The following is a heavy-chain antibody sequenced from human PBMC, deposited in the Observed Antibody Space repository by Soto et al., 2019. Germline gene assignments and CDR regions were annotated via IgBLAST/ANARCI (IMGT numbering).Heavy chain of an antibody. Sequence: SETLSLTCTVSGGSISSYYWSWIRQPAGKGLEWIGRIYTSGSTTYNPSLKSRVTMSVDTSKNQFSLKLSSVTAADTAVYYCARAIPYCYDSSYLDAFDIWGQGTMVTVSS. CDR1: GGSISSYY. J-gene: IGHJ3*02. D-gene: IGHD3-22*01. V-gene: IGHV4-4*07. CDR3: ARAIPYCYDSSYLDAFDI. CDR2: IYTSGST.